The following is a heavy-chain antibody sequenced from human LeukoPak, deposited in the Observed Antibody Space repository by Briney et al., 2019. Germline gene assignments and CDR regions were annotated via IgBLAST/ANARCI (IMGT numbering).Heavy chain of an antibody. CDR3: ARVNSNYYYYGMDV. D-gene: IGHD2-21*01. V-gene: IGHV3-48*03. J-gene: IGHJ6*04. Sequence: GGSLRLSCAASGFTFSSYEMNWVRQAPGKGLEWVSYISSSGSTIYYADSVKGRSTISRDNAKNSLYLQMNSLRAEDTAVYYCARVNSNYYYYGMDVWGKGTTVTVSS. CDR1: GFTFSSYE. CDR2: ISSSGSTI.